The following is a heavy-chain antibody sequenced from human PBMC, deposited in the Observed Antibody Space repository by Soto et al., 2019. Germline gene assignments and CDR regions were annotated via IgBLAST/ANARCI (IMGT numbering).Heavy chain of an antibody. J-gene: IGHJ4*02. Sequence: XETLSLTCTVSGGSIRGYYWTWIRRTPGKGLEWIGHIYYTGSTRYNPSLKSRVTISVETSKNQFSLKLTSATAADTAVYYCATSPTTVWLRVGYQFDYWGQGTLVTVSS. CDR1: GGSIRGYY. CDR2: IYYTGST. CDR3: ATSPTTVWLRVGYQFDY. V-gene: IGHV4-59*12. D-gene: IGHD4-17*01.